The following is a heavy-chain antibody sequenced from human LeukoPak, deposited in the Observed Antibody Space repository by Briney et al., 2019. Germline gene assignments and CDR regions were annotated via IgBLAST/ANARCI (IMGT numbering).Heavy chain of an antibody. CDR2: IYYSGST. CDR1: GGSISSSSYY. Sequence: SETLSLTCTVSGGSISSSSYYWGWIRQPPGKGLEWIGSIYYSGSTYYNPSLKSRVTISVDTSKNQFSLKLSSVTAADTAVYYCARVVAINPLGPYYYYYYMDVWGKGTTVTVSS. D-gene: IGHD2-15*01. J-gene: IGHJ6*03. CDR3: ARVVAINPLGPYYYYYYMDV. V-gene: IGHV4-39*07.